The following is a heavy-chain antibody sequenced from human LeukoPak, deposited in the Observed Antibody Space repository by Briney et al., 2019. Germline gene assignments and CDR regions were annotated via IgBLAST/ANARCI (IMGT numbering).Heavy chain of an antibody. Sequence: PSETLSLTCAVYGGSFSGYYWSWIRQPPGKGLEWIGEINHSGSTNYNPSLKSRVTISVDTSKNQFSLKLSSVTAADTAVYYCARAGYGSGSYYKKYYFDYWGQGTLVTVSS. D-gene: IGHD3-10*01. CDR1: GGSFSGYY. J-gene: IGHJ4*02. CDR3: ARAGYGSGSYYKKYYFDY. CDR2: INHSGST. V-gene: IGHV4-34*01.